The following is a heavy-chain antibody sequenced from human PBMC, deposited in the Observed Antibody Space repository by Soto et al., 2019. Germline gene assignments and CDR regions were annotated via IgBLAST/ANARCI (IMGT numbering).Heavy chain of an antibody. J-gene: IGHJ4*02. CDR2: IKQDGSEK. V-gene: IGHV3-7*03. D-gene: IGHD5-18*01. CDR3: ARDFEGSYGYGPFEY. Sequence: EVQLVESGGGLVQPGGSLRLSCAASGFTFSRYWMSWVRQAPRKGLEWVANIKQDGSEKYYVDSVKGRFTISRDNAKNSVYLQMNSLRAEYTAVYYCARDFEGSYGYGPFEYWGQGTLVTVSS. CDR1: GFTFSRYW.